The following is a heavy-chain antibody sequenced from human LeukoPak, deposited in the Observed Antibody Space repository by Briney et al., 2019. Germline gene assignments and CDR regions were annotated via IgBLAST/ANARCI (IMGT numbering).Heavy chain of an antibody. Sequence: SSETLSLTCAVYGGSFSGYYWSWIRQPPGKGLEWIGEINHSGSTNYNPSLKSRVTISVDTSKNQFSLKLSSVTAADTAVYYCARGLGAVTTRMDVWGQGTTVTVSS. J-gene: IGHJ6*02. CDR3: ARGLGAVTTRMDV. CDR2: INHSGST. D-gene: IGHD4-11*01. V-gene: IGHV4-34*01. CDR1: GGSFSGYY.